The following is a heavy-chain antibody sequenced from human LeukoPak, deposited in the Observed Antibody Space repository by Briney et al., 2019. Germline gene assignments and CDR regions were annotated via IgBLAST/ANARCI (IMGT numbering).Heavy chain of an antibody. CDR2: INTDGRST. CDR1: GFTFSSYW. Sequence: GGSLRLSCAASGFTFSSYWMHWVRQAPGKGLIWVSRINTDGRSTTYADSVKGRFTISRDNAKNTLYLQMNSLRAEDTAVYYCARVAADGYSSSWIDYWGQGTLVTASS. CDR3: ARVAADGYSSSWIDY. V-gene: IGHV3-74*01. J-gene: IGHJ4*02. D-gene: IGHD6-13*01.